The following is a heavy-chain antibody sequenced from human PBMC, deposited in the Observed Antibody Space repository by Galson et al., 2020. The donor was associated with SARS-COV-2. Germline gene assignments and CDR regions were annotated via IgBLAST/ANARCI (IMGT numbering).Heavy chain of an antibody. CDR2: INPSGGST. Sequence: DSVKVSCKASGYTFTSYYMYWVRQAPGQGLEWMGIINPSGGSTSYAQKFQGRVTMIRDTSTSTVYMELSSLRSEDTAVYYCARGGGYCRSTSCLGRFSWFDPWGQGTLITVSS. CDR1: GYTFTSYY. J-gene: IGHJ5*02. CDR3: ARGGGYCRSTSCLGRFSWFDP. V-gene: IGHV1-46*01. D-gene: IGHD2-2*01.